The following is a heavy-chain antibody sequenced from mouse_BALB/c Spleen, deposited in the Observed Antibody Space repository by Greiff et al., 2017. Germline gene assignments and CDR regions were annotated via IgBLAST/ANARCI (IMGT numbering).Heavy chain of an antibody. CDR2: IWSGGST. Sequence: VQLQQSEPGLVQPSQSLSITCTVSGFSLTSYGVNWVRQSPGKGLEWLGVIWSGGSTDYNAAFISRLSISKDNSKSQVFFKMNSLQANDTAIYYCARSYGNYDYYAMDYWGQGTSVTVSS. CDR3: ARSYGNYDYYAMDY. J-gene: IGHJ4*01. D-gene: IGHD2-1*01. CDR1: GFSLTSYG. V-gene: IGHV2-2*02.